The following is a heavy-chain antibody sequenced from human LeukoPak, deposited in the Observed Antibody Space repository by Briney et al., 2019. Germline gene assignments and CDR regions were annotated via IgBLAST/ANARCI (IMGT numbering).Heavy chain of an antibody. V-gene: IGHV4-31*03. CDR3: ARTNLPATQGAFDI. CDR2: IYYSGST. D-gene: IGHD2-2*01. J-gene: IGHJ3*02. Sequence: SETLSLTCTVSGGSISSGGYYWSWIRQHPGKGLEWIGYIYYSGSTYYNPSLQSRLTIFLDTSKNQFALKLNSVTAADTAVYYCARTNLPATQGAFDIWGQGTMVTVSS. CDR1: GGSISSGGYY.